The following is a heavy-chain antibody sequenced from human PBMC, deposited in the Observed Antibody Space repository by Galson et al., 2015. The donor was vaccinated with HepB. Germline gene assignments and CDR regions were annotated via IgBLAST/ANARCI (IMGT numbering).Heavy chain of an antibody. J-gene: IGHJ3*02. V-gene: IGHV3-23*01. D-gene: IGHD3-3*01. Sequence: SLRLSCAASGFTFSSYAMSWVRQAPGKGLEWVSAISGSGGSTYYADSVKGRFTISRDNSKNTLYLQMNSLRAEDTAVYYCAKGRIRFLEWLLYVYGAFDIWGQGTMVTVSS. CDR2: ISGSGGST. CDR1: GFTFSSYA. CDR3: AKGRIRFLEWLLYVYGAFDI.